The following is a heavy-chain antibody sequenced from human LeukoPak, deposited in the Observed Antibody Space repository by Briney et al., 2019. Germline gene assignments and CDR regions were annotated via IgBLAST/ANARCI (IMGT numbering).Heavy chain of an antibody. J-gene: IGHJ4*02. CDR2: ISYDGNTK. V-gene: IGHV3-30*18. Sequence: GGSLRLSCAASGFTFSSYDMHWVRQAPGKGLEWVAVISYDGNTKYYADSVKGRFTISRDNSKNTLYLQMISLRPEDTALYYCAKEQARIAVGGDCFGYWGQGTLVAVSS. D-gene: IGHD6-13*01. CDR3: AKEQARIAVGGDCFGY. CDR1: GFTFSSYD.